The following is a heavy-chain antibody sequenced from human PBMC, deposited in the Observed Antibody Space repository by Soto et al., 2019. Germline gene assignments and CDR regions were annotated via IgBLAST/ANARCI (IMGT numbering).Heavy chain of an antibody. Sequence: QVHLVQSGAEVKKPGASVKVSCQASGYAFTTYGITWVRQAPGQGLEWMGWISDNNGNTNYAQKLPARVTVTRDTSTSTAYIELRSLRSDDTAVYYCARRKYGDYWGQGALVTVSS. CDR1: GYAFTTYG. D-gene: IGHD2-2*01. J-gene: IGHJ4*02. CDR2: ISDNNGNT. V-gene: IGHV1-18*01. CDR3: ARRKYGDY.